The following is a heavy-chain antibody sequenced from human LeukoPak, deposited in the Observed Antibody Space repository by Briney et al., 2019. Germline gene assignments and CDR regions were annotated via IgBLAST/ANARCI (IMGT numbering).Heavy chain of an antibody. Sequence: ASVKVSCKASGYTITSYGMSWVRQAPGQGPEWMGWINTKTGNPTYAQGFTGRFVLSLDTSASTAYLQISSLKAEDTALYYCARNQYCSSTNCYGGRGALDFWGQGTLLTVSS. CDR2: INTKTGNP. CDR3: ARNQYCSSTNCYGGRGALDF. J-gene: IGHJ4*02. CDR1: GYTITSYG. V-gene: IGHV7-4-1*02. D-gene: IGHD2-2*01.